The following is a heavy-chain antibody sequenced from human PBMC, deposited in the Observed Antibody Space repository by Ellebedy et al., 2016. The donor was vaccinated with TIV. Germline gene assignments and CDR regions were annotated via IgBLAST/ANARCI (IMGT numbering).Heavy chain of an antibody. V-gene: IGHV3-13*01. CDR2: FGSGGDS. D-gene: IGHD1-14*01. CDR3: VRGGAAPHNRYFDF. Sequence: GESLKISCAASGFTFRIYDMHWVRQSIGKGLEWVSAFGSGGDSYYPASVKGRFTISRENAKSSVYLQMNSLRVGDTAVYYCVRGGAAPHNRYFDFWGRGTLVTVSS. CDR1: GFTFRIYD. J-gene: IGHJ2*01.